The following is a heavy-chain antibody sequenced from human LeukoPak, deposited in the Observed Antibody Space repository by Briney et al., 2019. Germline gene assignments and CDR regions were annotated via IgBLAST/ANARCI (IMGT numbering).Heavy chain of an antibody. V-gene: IGHV4-34*01. CDR2: INHSGST. J-gene: IGHJ4*02. D-gene: IGHD7-27*01. Sequence: SETLSLTCAVYGGSFSGYYWTWIRQPPGKGLEWIGEINHSGSTSYNPSLKSRVTISQDTSKNQFFLKLTSVTAADTAVYYCVRQPTWGVNWGQGTLVTVSS. CDR3: VRQPTWGVN. CDR1: GGSFSGYY.